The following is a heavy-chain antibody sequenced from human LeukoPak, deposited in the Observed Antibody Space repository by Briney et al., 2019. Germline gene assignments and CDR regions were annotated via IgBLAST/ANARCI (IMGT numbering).Heavy chain of an antibody. CDR1: GYSFTSYW. D-gene: IGHD6-13*01. CDR2: IYPGDSDT. CDR3: ARQGSSWSNWFDP. J-gene: IGHJ5*02. Sequence: GESLKISCKGSGYSFTSYWIGWVRQMPGKGLEWMGIIYPGDSDTRYSPSYQGQVTISADKSISTAYLQWSSLKASDTTMYYCARQGSSWSNWFDPRGQGTLVTVSS. V-gene: IGHV5-51*01.